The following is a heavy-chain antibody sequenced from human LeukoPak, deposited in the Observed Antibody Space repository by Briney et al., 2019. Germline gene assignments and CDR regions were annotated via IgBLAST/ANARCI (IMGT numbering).Heavy chain of an antibody. J-gene: IGHJ4*02. CDR3: ARDQSIAGTGFDY. V-gene: IGHV3-48*01. CDR2: ISSSSSTI. CDR1: GFTFSSYS. Sequence: GGSLRLSCAASGFTFSSYSMNWVRQAPGKGLEWVSYISSSSSTIYYADSVKGRFTISRDNAKNSLYLQMNSLRAEDTVVYYCARDQSIAGTGFDYWGQGTLVTVSS. D-gene: IGHD6-13*01.